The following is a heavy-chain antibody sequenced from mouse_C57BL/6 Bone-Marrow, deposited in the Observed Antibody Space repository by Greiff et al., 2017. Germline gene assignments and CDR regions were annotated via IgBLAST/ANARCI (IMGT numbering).Heavy chain of an antibody. CDR1: GYTFTDYY. CDR3: ARLRRGFDY. CDR2: INPYNGGT. D-gene: IGHD2-12*01. Sequence: LVEPGASVKMSCKASGYTFTDYYMNWVKQSHGKSLEWIGVINPYNGGTSYNQKFKGKATLTVDKSSSTAYMELNSLTSEDSAVYYCARLRRGFDYWGQGTTLTVSS. V-gene: IGHV1-19*01. J-gene: IGHJ2*01.